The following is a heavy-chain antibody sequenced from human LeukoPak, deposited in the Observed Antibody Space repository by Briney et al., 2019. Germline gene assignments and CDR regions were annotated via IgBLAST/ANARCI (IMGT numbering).Heavy chain of an antibody. CDR3: AAPNYHGSPGDAFDI. CDR1: GGTFSSYA. J-gene: IGHJ3*02. D-gene: IGHD3-10*01. CDR2: IIPIFGTA. V-gene: IGHV1-69*05. Sequence: ASVKVSCKASGGTFSSYAISWVRQAPGQGLEWMGGIIPIFGTANYAQKFQGRVTITTDESTSTAYMELSSLRSEDTAVYYCAAPNYHGSPGDAFDIWGQGTMVTVSS.